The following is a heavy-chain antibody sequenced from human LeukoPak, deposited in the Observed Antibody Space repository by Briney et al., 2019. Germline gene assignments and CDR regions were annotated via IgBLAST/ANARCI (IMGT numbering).Heavy chain of an antibody. Sequence: GGSLRLSCAASGFTFSTYAVHWVRLAPGKGLEWVAVISYDGSKRYYADSVKGRFTISRDNSKNAFLQMNSLRAEDTAVYYCARDYDTSGSYFDFFDYWGQGTLVTVSS. CDR2: ISYDGSKR. V-gene: IGHV3-30-3*01. CDR3: ARDYDTSGSYFDFFDY. D-gene: IGHD3-22*01. J-gene: IGHJ4*02. CDR1: GFTFSTYA.